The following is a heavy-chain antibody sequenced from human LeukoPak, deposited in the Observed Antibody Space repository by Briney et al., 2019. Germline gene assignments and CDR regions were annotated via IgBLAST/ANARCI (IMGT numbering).Heavy chain of an antibody. J-gene: IGHJ4*02. D-gene: IGHD1-1*01. Sequence: SETLSLTCTVSGGSISSSSYYWGWIRQPPGKGLEWIGCIYYSGSTYYNPSLKSRVTISVDTSKNQFSLKLSSVTAADTAVYYCARRRGTGTPEDYWGQGTLVTVSS. CDR3: ARRRGTGTPEDY. CDR1: GGSISSSSYY. V-gene: IGHV4-39*01. CDR2: IYYSGST.